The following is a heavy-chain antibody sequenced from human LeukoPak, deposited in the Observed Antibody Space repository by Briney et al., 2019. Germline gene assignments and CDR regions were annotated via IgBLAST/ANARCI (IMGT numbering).Heavy chain of an antibody. CDR2: ISTSVIAK. CDR1: GFTFSDYY. CDR3: ARALPNIDGGTNDAFDI. D-gene: IGHD1-26*01. Sequence: GGSLTLSCAASGFTFSDYYMSWIRQAPGKGVEWVSYISTSVIAKYYADSVKGRFTTSRDNAKNSLYLQMNSLRVEDTAVYYCARALPNIDGGTNDAFDIWGQGTMVTVSS. V-gene: IGHV3-11*04. J-gene: IGHJ3*02.